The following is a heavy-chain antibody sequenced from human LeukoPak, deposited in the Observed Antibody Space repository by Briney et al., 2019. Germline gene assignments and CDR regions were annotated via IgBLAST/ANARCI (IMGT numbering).Heavy chain of an antibody. Sequence: GGSLRLSCAASGFTFSSYAMHWVRQAPGKGLEWVAVISYDGSNKYYADSVKGRFTISRDNSKNTLYLQTNSLRAEDTAVYYCAKDLRLGELSFFDYWGQGTLVTVSS. CDR2: ISYDGSNK. CDR1: GFTFSSYA. V-gene: IGHV3-30*04. J-gene: IGHJ4*02. CDR3: AKDLRLGELSFFDY. D-gene: IGHD3-16*02.